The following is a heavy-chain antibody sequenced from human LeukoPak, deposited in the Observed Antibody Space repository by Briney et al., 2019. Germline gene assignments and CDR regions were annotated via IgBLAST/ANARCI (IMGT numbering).Heavy chain of an antibody. V-gene: IGHV3-30*04. J-gene: IGHJ4*02. CDR2: ISYDGSNK. Sequence: GGSLRLSCAVSGFSFSSHAMHWVRQAPGKGLEWEAVISYDGSNKYYADSVKSRLTISRDNSKNTLDLQMNSLRGEDTAEYYCASDSDIAAAGIGSYFDHWGQGTLVTVSS. D-gene: IGHD6-13*01. CDR1: GFSFSSHA. CDR3: ASDSDIAAAGIGSYFDH.